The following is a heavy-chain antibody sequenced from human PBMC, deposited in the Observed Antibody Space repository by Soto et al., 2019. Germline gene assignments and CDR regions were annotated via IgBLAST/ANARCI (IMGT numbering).Heavy chain of an antibody. CDR2: ISSSSSYI. D-gene: IGHD3-3*01. CDR3: ARDRSSDYDFWSGLFDY. V-gene: IGHV3-21*01. J-gene: IGHJ4*02. Sequence: GGSLILDCTTSGFTYSRYSINWVRQAPGKGLEWVSSISSSSSYIYYADAVKGRFTISRDNAKNSLYLQMNSLRAEDTAVYYCARDRSSDYDFWSGLFDYRGQRTLVTVSS. CDR1: GFTYSRYS.